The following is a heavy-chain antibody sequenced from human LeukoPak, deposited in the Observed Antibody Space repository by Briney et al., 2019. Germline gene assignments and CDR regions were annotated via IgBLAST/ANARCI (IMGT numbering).Heavy chain of an antibody. Sequence: PGGSLRLSCAASGFTFSSYSMNWVRQAPGKGLEWVSSISSSSSYIYYADSLKGRFTISRDNAKNSLYLQMNSLRAEDTAVYYCARGSLGYGAFDIXGQGTMVTVSS. V-gene: IGHV3-21*01. J-gene: IGHJ3*02. CDR2: ISSSSSYI. D-gene: IGHD3-16*02. CDR3: ARGSLGYGAFDI. CDR1: GFTFSSYS.